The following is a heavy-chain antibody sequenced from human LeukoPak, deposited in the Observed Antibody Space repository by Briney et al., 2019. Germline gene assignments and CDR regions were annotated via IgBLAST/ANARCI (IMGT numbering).Heavy chain of an antibody. D-gene: IGHD2-15*01. CDR1: RGSATSYY. J-gene: IGHJ3*02. Sequence: SETLSLTCTVSRGSATSYYWSWIRQPPGKGLEWIGDIYFSGNTKYNPSLQSRVTISLDTSQNQFSLRLRSVTAADTAVYYCARDPSHHSGTFDIWGQGTMVTVSS. CDR2: IYFSGNT. V-gene: IGHV4-59*02. CDR3: ARDPSHHSGTFDI.